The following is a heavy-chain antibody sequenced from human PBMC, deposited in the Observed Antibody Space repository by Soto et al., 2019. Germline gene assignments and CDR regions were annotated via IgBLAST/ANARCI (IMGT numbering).Heavy chain of an antibody. V-gene: IGHV4-59*01. CDR2: IYFSGST. CDR1: GGSISNYY. Sequence: TCTVSGGSISNYYWSWVRQPPGKGLEYLGYIYFSGSTNYNPSLRSRVTISLDTSRNQLSLKLTSVTAADTAVYYCARHSGGYNFFEYWGQGTLVTVSS. J-gene: IGHJ4*02. CDR3: ARHSGGYNFFEY. D-gene: IGHD2-15*01.